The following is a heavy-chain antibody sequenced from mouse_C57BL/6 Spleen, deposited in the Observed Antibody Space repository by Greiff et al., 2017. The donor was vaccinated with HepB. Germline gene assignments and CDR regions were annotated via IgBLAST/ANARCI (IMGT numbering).Heavy chain of an antibody. V-gene: IGHV2-2*01. CDR1: GFSLTSYG. CDR3: ARKEADSNHDYYAMDY. J-gene: IGHJ4*01. CDR2: IWSGGST. D-gene: IGHD6-2*01. Sequence: QVQLQQSGPGLVQPSQSLSITCTVSGFSLTSYGVHWVRQSPGKGLEWLGVIWSGGSTDYNAAFISRLSISKDNSKSQVFFKMNSLQADDTAIYYCARKEADSNHDYYAMDYWGQGTSVTVSS.